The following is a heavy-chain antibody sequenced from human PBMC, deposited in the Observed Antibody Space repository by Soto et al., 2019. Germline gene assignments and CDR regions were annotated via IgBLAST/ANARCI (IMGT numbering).Heavy chain of an antibody. J-gene: IGHJ4*02. D-gene: IGHD6-13*01. Sequence: QVQLVQSGVEVKKPGASVKVSCKASGYTFNDYYMHWVRQAPGQGLEWMGWINPDSGGTNYAQKFQGWVTLTRDTSISTAYMELSRLRPDDTAVYYCAREGITAAAGYWGQGTRVTVSS. V-gene: IGHV1-2*04. CDR2: INPDSGGT. CDR3: AREGITAAAGY. CDR1: GYTFNDYY.